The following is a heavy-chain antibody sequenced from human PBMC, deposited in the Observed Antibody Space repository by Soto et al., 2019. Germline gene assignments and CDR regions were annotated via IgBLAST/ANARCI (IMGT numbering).Heavy chain of an antibody. CDR3: ARSQALDY. CDR1: GHKFTTNG. J-gene: IGHJ4*02. CDR2: IVSGDSDI. Sequence: GESLKISCKVSGHKFTTNGIGWVRQKPGKGLEWVGLIVSGDSDIRYSRSFEGQGTISADNAIVTSYLLWNSLKASDSGMYYCARSQALDYWGQGVLVPVS. V-gene: IGHV5-51*01.